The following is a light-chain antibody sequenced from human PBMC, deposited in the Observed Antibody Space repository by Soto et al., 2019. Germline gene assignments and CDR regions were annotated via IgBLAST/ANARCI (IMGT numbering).Light chain of an antibody. CDR2: GAS. CDR1: QTVGKY. CDR3: QQSYETPCT. Sequence: DIVITQSPSSLSASVGDRVTIICQTSQTVGKYLNWYQQKPGKAPLLLISGASTLQSEVSSRFSGSGSGTDFTLTISSLQPEDFATYYCQQSYETPCTFGQGT. J-gene: IGKJ2*02. V-gene: IGKV1-39*01.